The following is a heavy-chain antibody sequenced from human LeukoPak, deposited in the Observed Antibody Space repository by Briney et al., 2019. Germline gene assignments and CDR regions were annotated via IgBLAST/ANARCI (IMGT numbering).Heavy chain of an antibody. CDR2: INPNSGGT. CDR3: ARAGRPIGRGDMDV. D-gene: IGHD3-16*01. CDR1: GYTFTGSY. V-gene: IGHV1-2*02. J-gene: IGHJ6*02. Sequence: GASVKVSCKASGYTFTGSYMHWVRQAPGQGLEWMGWINPNSGGTNYAQKFQGRVTMTRDTSISTAYMELSRLRSDDTAVYYCARAGRPIGRGDMDVWGQGTTVTVSS.